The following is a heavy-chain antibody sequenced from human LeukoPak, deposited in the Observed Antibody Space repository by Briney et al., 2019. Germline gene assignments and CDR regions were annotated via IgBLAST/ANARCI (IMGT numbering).Heavy chain of an antibody. Sequence: PSETLSLTCTVSGGSLSSYYWSWIRQPPGKGLEWIGYIYYSGSTNYNPSLKSRVTISVDTSKNQFSLKLSSVTAADTAVYYCARGLDFWSGYFPFDPWGQGTLVTVSS. CDR2: IYYSGST. J-gene: IGHJ5*02. CDR3: ARGLDFWSGYFPFDP. V-gene: IGHV4-59*01. CDR1: GGSLSSYY. D-gene: IGHD3-3*01.